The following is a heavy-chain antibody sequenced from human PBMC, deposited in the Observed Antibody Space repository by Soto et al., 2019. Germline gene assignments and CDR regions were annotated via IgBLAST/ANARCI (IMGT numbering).Heavy chain of an antibody. CDR3: ARGFGVSDY. D-gene: IGHD3-10*01. Sequence: SETLSLTCAVYGGSFSGYYWSWIRQPPGKGLEWIGEINLGGSTNYNPSLKSRVTISVDTSKIQFSLKLSSVTAADTAVYYCARGFGVSDYWGQGTLVTVSS. V-gene: IGHV4-34*01. CDR2: INLGGST. CDR1: GGSFSGYY. J-gene: IGHJ4*02.